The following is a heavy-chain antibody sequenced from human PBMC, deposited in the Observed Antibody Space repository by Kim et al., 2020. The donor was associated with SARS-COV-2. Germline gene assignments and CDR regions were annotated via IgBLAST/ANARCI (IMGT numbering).Heavy chain of an antibody. Sequence: GGSLRLSCAASGFTFSNSWMSWVRQAPGKGLEWVANIKEDGSSAFYVDSVKGRFTISRDTAKNSLYLQMNSLRAEDTAVYYCVRWDYFDNDWGQGTLVTVSS. CDR2: IKEDGSSA. V-gene: IGHV3-7*03. CDR1: GFTFSNSW. CDR3: VRWDYFDND. D-gene: IGHD3-22*01. J-gene: IGHJ4*02.